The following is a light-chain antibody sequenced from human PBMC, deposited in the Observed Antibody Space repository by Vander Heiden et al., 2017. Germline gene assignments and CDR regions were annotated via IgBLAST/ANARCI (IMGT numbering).Light chain of an antibody. CDR2: DAS. CDR1: QSVSSY. J-gene: IGKJ3*01. CDR3: QQRRKWPTRVT. V-gene: IGKV3-11*01. Sequence: SQSVSSYLAWYQQKPDQAPRPLIYDASSGATGIPARLSGSGSRTDFTLTTSTIETEDFAVYSWQQRRKWPTRVTFGPGTKVEMK.